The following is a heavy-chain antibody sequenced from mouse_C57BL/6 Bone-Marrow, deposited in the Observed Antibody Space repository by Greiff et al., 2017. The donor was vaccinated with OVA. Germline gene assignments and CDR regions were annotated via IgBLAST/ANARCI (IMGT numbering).Heavy chain of an antibody. CDR1: GFSLSTSGMG. V-gene: IGHV8-12*01. CDR3: ARRAEDYGSSSYWYFDV. D-gene: IGHD1-1*01. J-gene: IGHJ1*03. Sequence: VKLMESGPGILQSSPTLSLTCSFSGFSLSTSGMGVSWIRQPSGKGLEWLAHIYCDDDKRYNPSLKNRPTISTATSRNQVFLKITSVDTADTATYYCARRAEDYGSSSYWYFDVWGTGTTVTVSP. CDR2: IYCDDDK.